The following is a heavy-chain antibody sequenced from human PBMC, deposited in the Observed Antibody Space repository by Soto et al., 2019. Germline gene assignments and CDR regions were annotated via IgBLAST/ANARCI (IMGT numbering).Heavy chain of an antibody. V-gene: IGHV4-4*02. CDR2: IYHSGTT. CDR3: ARDGGYNFGARYYGMDV. J-gene: IGHJ6*02. CDR1: GVSITSGNW. D-gene: IGHD5-18*01. Sequence: QVHLQESGPGLVRPSGTLSLTCAVSGVSITSGNWWTWVRQPPGKGLEWIGEIYHSGTTNYNPSLKSRVTISIEKSKNQFSLKLTSVTAADTAVFSCARDGGYNFGARYYGMDVWGQGTTVTVSS.